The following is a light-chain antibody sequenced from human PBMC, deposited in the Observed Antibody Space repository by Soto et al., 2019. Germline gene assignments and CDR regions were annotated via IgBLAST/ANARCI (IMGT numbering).Light chain of an antibody. J-gene: IGLJ2*01. Sequence: QPVLTQPASVSGSPGQSITISCIGTSRDVGGYNFVSWYQQHPGKAPKLMISEVSNRPSGVSNRFSGSKSGNTASLTISGLQAEDEADYYCSSFTGDSTVLFGGGTKLTVL. CDR1: SRDVGGYNF. V-gene: IGLV2-14*01. CDR2: EVS. CDR3: SSFTGDSTVL.